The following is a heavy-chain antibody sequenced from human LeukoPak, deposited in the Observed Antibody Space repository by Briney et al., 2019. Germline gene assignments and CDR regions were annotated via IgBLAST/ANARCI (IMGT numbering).Heavy chain of an antibody. CDR1: GGSISSSSYY. V-gene: IGHV4-39*07. CDR2: IYYSGST. CDR3: ARVPTDVPNYDSSGYYYGGGY. Sequence: SETLSLTCTVPGGSISSSSYYWGWIRQPPGKGLEWIGSIYYSGSTYYNPSLKSRVTISVDTSKNQFSLKLSSVTAADTAVYYCARVPTDVPNYDSSGYYYGGGYWGQGTLVTVSS. J-gene: IGHJ4*02. D-gene: IGHD3-22*01.